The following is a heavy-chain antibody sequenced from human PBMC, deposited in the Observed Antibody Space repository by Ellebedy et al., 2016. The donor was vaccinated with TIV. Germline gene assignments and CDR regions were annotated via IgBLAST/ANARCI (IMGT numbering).Heavy chain of an antibody. J-gene: IGHJ6*02. Sequence: AASVKVTCKASGYTFTNYDINWVRRATGHGLEWMGWMNPNSANTGYAQQLQGRVTMTRNTSISTAYMALSSLRSDDTAVYYCARFHTQTIAAAGPEGKTPTPSGMDVWGQGTTVTVSS. CDR2: MNPNSANT. CDR1: GYTFTNYD. V-gene: IGHV1-8*01. CDR3: ARFHTQTIAAAGPEGKTPTPSGMDV. D-gene: IGHD6-13*01.